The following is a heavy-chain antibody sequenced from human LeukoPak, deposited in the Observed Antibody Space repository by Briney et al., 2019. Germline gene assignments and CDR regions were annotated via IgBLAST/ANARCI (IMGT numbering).Heavy chain of an antibody. CDR2: IIPIFGTA. V-gene: IGHV1-69*05. J-gene: IGHJ4*02. D-gene: IGHD6-19*01. CDR3: ARANIAVAGTGFDY. Sequence: SVKVSCKASGGTFRSYAISWVLQAPGQGLEWMGRIIPIFGTANYAQKFQGRVTITTDESTSTAYMELSSLRSEDTAVYYCARANIAVAGTGFDYWGQGTLVTVSS. CDR1: GGTFRSYA.